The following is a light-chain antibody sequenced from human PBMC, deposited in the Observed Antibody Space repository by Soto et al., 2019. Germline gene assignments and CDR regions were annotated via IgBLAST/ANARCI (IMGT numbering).Light chain of an antibody. V-gene: IGLV1-47*01. CDR1: YSNIGTNY. CDR3: AGWDDSLNSWV. J-gene: IGLJ3*02. Sequence: QSVLTQPPSASGTPGQRVTISCSGSYSNIGTNYVYWYQHLPGTAPKLLIYRNDQRPSGVPDRFSASKSGTSASLAISGLRSEDEADYHCAGWDDSLNSWVFGGGTKLTVL. CDR2: RND.